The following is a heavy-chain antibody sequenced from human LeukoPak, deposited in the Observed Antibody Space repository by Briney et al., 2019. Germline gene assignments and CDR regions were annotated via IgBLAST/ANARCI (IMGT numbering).Heavy chain of an antibody. CDR2: IYYSGST. V-gene: IGHV4-30-4*01. CDR1: GGSISSGDYY. Sequence: SQTLSLTCTVSGGSISSGDYYWSWIRQPPGKGLEWIGYIYYSGSTYYTPSLKSRVTISVDTSKNQFSLQLSSVTAADTDVYYCARGHGNWYFDLWGRGTLVTVPS. D-gene: IGHD1-26*01. CDR3: ARGHGNWYFDL. J-gene: IGHJ2*01.